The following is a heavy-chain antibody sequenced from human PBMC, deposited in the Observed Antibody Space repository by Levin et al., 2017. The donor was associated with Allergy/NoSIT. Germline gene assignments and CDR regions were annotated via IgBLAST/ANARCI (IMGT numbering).Heavy chain of an antibody. CDR2: IYSGGST. D-gene: IGHD1-26*01. J-gene: IGHJ3*02. V-gene: IGHV3-53*01. CDR3: ARDRGGVGATPFGAFDI. CDR1: GFTVSSHY. Sequence: GESLKISCAASGFTVSSHYMSWVRQAPGKGLEWVSVIYSGGSTYYADSVKGRFTISRDNSKNTLYLQMNSLRAEDTAVYYCARDRGGVGATPFGAFDIWGQGTMVTVSS.